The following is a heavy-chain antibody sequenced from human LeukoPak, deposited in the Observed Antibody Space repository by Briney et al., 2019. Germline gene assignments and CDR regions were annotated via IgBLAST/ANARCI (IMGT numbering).Heavy chain of an antibody. CDR1: GFTFSSYT. J-gene: IGHJ4*02. V-gene: IGHV3-23*01. D-gene: IGHD2-15*01. CDR3: AKSGLNRFDY. Sequence: GRSLRLSCAASGFTFSSYTMNWVRQAPGKGLEWVSSFSGSGGSTYYADSVTGRFNISRDNSKNTLYLQMNSLRAEDTAVYYCAKSGLNRFDYWGQGTLVTVSS. CDR2: FSGSGGST.